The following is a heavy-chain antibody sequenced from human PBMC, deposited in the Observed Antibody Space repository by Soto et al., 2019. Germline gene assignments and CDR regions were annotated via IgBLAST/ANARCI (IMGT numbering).Heavy chain of an antibody. D-gene: IGHD2-2*01. Sequence: ASVKVSCKASGGTFSSYAISWVRQAPGQGLEWMGGIIPIFGTANYAQKFQGRVTITADESTSTAYMELSSLRSEDTAVYYCASRGEEYDCSSTSCYYTSMDVWGQGTTVTVSS. V-gene: IGHV1-69*13. CDR1: GGTFSSYA. J-gene: IGHJ6*02. CDR3: ASRGEEYDCSSTSCYYTSMDV. CDR2: IIPIFGTA.